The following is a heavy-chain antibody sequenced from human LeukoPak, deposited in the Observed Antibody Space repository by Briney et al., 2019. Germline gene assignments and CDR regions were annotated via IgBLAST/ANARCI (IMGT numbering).Heavy chain of an antibody. D-gene: IGHD6-19*01. CDR3: ARVSIAVAGNYYFDY. CDR2: IYTSGST. J-gene: IGHJ4*02. Sequence: SETLSLTCAVSGYSISSGYYWSWIRQPAGKGLEWIGRIYTSGSTNYNPSLKSRVTISVDTSKNQFSLKLSSVTAADTAVYYCARVSIAVAGNYYFDYWGQGTLVTVSS. V-gene: IGHV4-61*02. CDR1: GYSISSGYY.